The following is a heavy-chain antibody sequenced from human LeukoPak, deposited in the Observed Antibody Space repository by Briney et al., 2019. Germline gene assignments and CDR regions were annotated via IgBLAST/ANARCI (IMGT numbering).Heavy chain of an antibody. CDR2: IRYDGSNK. CDR1: GFTFSNYG. D-gene: IGHD5-12*01. CDR3: AKDGRGYGDYIGY. Sequence: PGGSLRLSCAASGFTFSNYGIHWVRQAPGKGLEWVAFIRYDGSNKYYAGSVKGRFTISRDNSKNTLYLQMNSLRAEDTAVYYCAKDGRGYGDYIGYWGQGTLVTVSS. J-gene: IGHJ4*02. V-gene: IGHV3-30*02.